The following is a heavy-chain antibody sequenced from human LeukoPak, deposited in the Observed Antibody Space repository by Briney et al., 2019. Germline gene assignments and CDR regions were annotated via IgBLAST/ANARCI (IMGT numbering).Heavy chain of an antibody. CDR3: EKEFRVSLVLFWFDP. V-gene: IGHV3-23*01. CDR2: ISGSGGST. Sequence: PGGSLRLSCAGSGFTFSSYAMSWVRQAPGKGLDWVSAISGSGGSTYYADSVEGRFTISRDNSKNTVYLQMNSLRAKDTAVYYCEKEFRVSLVLFWFDPWGQGTLVTVSS. J-gene: IGHJ5*02. D-gene: IGHD6-13*01. CDR1: GFTFSSYA.